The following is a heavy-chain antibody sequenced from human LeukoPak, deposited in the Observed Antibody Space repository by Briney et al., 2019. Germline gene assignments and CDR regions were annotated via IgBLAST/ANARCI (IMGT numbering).Heavy chain of an antibody. V-gene: IGHV3-23*01. CDR2: ISGSGGST. D-gene: IGHD3-22*01. CDR1: GFTFSSYA. J-gene: IGHJ4*02. CDR3: AKAPAPYYYEPEEPFDY. Sequence: GGSLRLSCAASGFTFSSYAMSWVRQAPGKGLEWVSAISGSGGSTYYADSVKGRFTISRDNSKNTLYLQMNSLRAEDTAVYYCAKAPAPYYYEPEEPFDYWGQGTLVTVSS.